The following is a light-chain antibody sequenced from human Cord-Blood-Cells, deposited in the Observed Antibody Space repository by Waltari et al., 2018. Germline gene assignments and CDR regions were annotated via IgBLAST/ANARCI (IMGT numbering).Light chain of an antibody. CDR1: SSDVGGYNY. CDR3: SSYPSSSTWV. Sequence: QSALTQPASVSGSPGQSITISCTGTSSDVGGYNYVSWYQQHPGKAPKLMIYDVSKRRSGVSNRCSGSKAGNTASLTISGLQAEDEADYYCSSYPSSSTWVFGGGTKLTVL. CDR2: DVS. V-gene: IGLV2-14*01. J-gene: IGLJ3*02.